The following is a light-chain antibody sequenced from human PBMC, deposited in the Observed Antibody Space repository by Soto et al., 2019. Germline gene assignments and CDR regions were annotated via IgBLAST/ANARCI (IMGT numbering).Light chain of an antibody. Sequence: EIVLTQSPGTLSASPGERATLSCGASQSVSSNLAWYQQKPGQAPRLLIYGASTRATGIPARFSGSGSGTEFTLTISSLQSEDFAVYYCQQYNNWPPLTFGGGTKVDIK. V-gene: IGKV3-15*01. CDR2: GAS. CDR3: QQYNNWPPLT. CDR1: QSVSSN. J-gene: IGKJ4*01.